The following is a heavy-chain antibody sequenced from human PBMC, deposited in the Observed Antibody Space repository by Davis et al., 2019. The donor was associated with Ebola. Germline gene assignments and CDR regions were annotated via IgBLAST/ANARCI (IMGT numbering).Heavy chain of an antibody. CDR2: ISGSSTYI. D-gene: IGHD6-19*01. CDR1: GFTFDRHS. Sequence: PGGSLRLSCAASGFTFDRHSMNWVRQAPGKGLEWVSSISGSSTYIYYADSVKGRFTISRDNAKNSLYLQMNSLRAEDTAVYYCATLPGLGYTSGWSFDYWGRGTLVTVSS. CDR3: ATLPGLGYTSGWSFDY. V-gene: IGHV3-21*06. J-gene: IGHJ4*02.